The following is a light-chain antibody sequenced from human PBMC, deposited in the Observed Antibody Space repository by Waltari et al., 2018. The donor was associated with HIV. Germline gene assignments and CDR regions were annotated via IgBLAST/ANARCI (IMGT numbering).Light chain of an antibody. CDR2: DVK. V-gene: IGLV2-11*01. J-gene: IGLJ2*01. CDR1: SSDVVDYNY. Sequence: QSALTQPRPVPGSPGQHVTIPCTGTSSDVVDYNYDSWSLQHPDQSPNLMVDDVKKRPSGVPDRFAGSKSGNTASLTISGLQTEDEADDYCYSYAGRNTLLFGGGTTLTVL. CDR3: YSYAGRNTLL.